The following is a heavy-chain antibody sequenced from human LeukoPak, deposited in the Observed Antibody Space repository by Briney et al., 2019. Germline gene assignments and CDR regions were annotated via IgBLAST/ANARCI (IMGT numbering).Heavy chain of an antibody. Sequence: GGSLRLSCAASGFTFNNFSMHWVRQAPGRGLESVAVISYDGSNKYYADSVKGRFAISRDNSKNTLYLQMNSLRAEDTAVYYCAKDRRPMVRGVIDYWGQGTLVTVSS. CDR3: AKDRRPMVRGVIDY. D-gene: IGHD3-10*01. CDR2: ISYDGSNK. V-gene: IGHV3-30*18. J-gene: IGHJ4*02. CDR1: GFTFNNFS.